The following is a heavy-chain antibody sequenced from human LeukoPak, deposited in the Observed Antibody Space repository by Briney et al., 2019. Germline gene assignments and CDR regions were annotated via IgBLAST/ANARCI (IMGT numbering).Heavy chain of an antibody. CDR2: ISSSGSTI. J-gene: IGHJ4*02. V-gene: IGHV3-48*03. D-gene: IGHD2-2*01. CDR3: ARGGSTSLTNDY. CDR1: GFTFSSYE. Sequence: PGGSLRLSCAASGFTFSSYEMNWVRQAPGKGLEWVSYISSSGSTIYYADSVKGRFTISRDDAKNSLYLQMNSLRAEDTAVYYCARGGSTSLTNDYWGQGTLVTVSS.